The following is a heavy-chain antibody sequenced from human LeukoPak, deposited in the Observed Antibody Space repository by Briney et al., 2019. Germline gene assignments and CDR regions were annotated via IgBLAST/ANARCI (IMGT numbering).Heavy chain of an antibody. Sequence: GGSLRLACVASGFSLNNYWTHWVRQVPGKGLVWVSRISTDGSNTAYADSVRGRFTISRDNAKNTLYLQMNSLRAEDTALYYCARDAHCTGTSCYSVLFDPWGQGTLVTVSS. V-gene: IGHV3-74*01. CDR2: ISTDGSNT. CDR1: GFSLNNYW. J-gene: IGHJ5*02. D-gene: IGHD2-2*01. CDR3: ARDAHCTGTSCYSVLFDP.